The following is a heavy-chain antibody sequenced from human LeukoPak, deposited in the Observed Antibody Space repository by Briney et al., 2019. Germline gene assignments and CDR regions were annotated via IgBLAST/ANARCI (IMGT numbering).Heavy chain of an antibody. V-gene: IGHV5-10-1*01. Sequence: GESLKISCKGSGYSFTSYWISWVRQMPGKGLEWMGRIDPSDSYTNYSPSFQGHVTISADKSISTAYLQWSSLKASDTAMYYCASGHYDSSANYYFDYWGQGTLVTVSS. CDR2: IDPSDSYT. D-gene: IGHD3-22*01. CDR1: GYSFTSYW. CDR3: ASGHYDSSANYYFDY. J-gene: IGHJ4*02.